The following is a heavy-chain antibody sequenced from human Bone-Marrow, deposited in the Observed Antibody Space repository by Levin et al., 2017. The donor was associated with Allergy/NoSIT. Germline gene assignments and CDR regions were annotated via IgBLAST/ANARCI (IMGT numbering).Heavy chain of an antibody. V-gene: IGHV3-53*01. D-gene: IGHD3-10*01. J-gene: IGHJ4*02. CDR1: GFTVSSNY. CDR2: IYSGGST. Sequence: GESLKISCAASGFTVSSNYMSWVRQAPGKGLEWVSVIYSGGSTYYADSVKGRFTISRDNSKNTLYLQMNSLRAEDTAVYYCARAGSGSYYNVVDYWGQGTLVTVSS. CDR3: ARAGSGSYYNVVDY.